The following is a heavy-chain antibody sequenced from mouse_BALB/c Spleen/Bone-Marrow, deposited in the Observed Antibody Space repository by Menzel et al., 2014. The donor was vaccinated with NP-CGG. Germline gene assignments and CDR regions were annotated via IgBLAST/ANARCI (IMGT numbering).Heavy chain of an antibody. V-gene: IGHV1S45*01. CDR3: AGEGYGAWFAY. CDR2: ITPYNDYT. D-gene: IGHD1-2*01. CDR1: GYTFTKHH. Sequence: VQLQQSGAELVRPGSSVKISCKAFGYTFTKHHINWVKQRPGRGLDWLGYITPYNDYTSYNQKFKGQAPLTVDKSSSTACMDLSSLTSEDSAVYDCAGEGYGAWFAYWGHGTLVTVSA. J-gene: IGHJ3*01.